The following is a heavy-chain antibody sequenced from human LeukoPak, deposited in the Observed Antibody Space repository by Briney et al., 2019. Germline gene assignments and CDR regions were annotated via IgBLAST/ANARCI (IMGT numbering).Heavy chain of an antibody. CDR2: IYYSGST. D-gene: IGHD6-13*01. Sequence: PSETLSLNCTVSGVSISSYYWGWIRQPPGKGLEWIGSIYYSGSTYYNPSLKSRVTISVDTSKNQFSLKLSSVTAADTAVYYCARESQQLNAFDIWGQGTMVTVSS. V-gene: IGHV4-39*07. CDR1: GVSISSYY. CDR3: ARESQQLNAFDI. J-gene: IGHJ3*02.